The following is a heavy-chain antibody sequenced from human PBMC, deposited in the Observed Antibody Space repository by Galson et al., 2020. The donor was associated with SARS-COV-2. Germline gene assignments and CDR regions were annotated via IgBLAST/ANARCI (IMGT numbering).Heavy chain of an antibody. Sequence: GGFLRLSCRGSGFTFSNYWMNWVRQAPGQGLEWVANIEQYGSERYYVESVKGRFTISRDNAQNSLYLQMDSLRDDDTAVYFCARGSRFYDFWSGRAEYFQHWGLGTLVTVSS. CDR2: IEQYGSER. CDR1: GFTFSNYW. J-gene: IGHJ1*01. D-gene: IGHD3-3*01. CDR3: ARGSRFYDFWSGRAEYFQH. V-gene: IGHV3-7*01.